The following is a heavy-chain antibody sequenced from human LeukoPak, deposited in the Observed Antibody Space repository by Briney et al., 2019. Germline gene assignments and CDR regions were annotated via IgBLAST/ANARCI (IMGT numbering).Heavy chain of an antibody. V-gene: IGHV4-61*02. Sequence: PSETLSLTCTVSGGSISSGSYYWSWIRQPAGKGLEWIGRIYTSGSTNYNPSPKSRVTISVDTSNNQFSLKLSSVTAADTAVYYCARSAGYSSSWYDFAYGGWFDPWGQGTLVTVSS. D-gene: IGHD6-13*01. CDR2: IYTSGST. CDR1: GGSISSGSYY. CDR3: ARSAGYSSSWYDFAYGGWFDP. J-gene: IGHJ5*02.